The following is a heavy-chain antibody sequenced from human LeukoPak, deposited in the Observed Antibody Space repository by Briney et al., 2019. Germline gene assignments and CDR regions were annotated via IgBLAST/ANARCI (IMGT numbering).Heavy chain of an antibody. V-gene: IGHV3-7*01. CDR1: GFTFCGHW. Sequence: PGGSLRLSCAASGFTFCGHWRSWVRQAPGKGLEWVANINQGGSDKYYVDSVKGRFTISRDNANNLLYLQMNSLRGEDTAVYYCTRDRSRAEDVWGQGTLVTVSS. D-gene: IGHD1-14*01. CDR3: TRDRSRAEDV. J-gene: IGHJ4*02. CDR2: INQGGSDK.